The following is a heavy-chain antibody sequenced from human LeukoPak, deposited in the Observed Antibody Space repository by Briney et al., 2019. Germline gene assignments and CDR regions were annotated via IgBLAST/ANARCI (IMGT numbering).Heavy chain of an antibody. J-gene: IGHJ5*02. CDR2: IRSKAYGGTT. D-gene: IGHD4-17*01. CDR3: TRTHTVTTTLAFDWFDP. V-gene: IGHV3-49*03. CDR1: GFTFGDYA. Sequence: PGRSLRLSCTASGFTFGDYAMSLFRQAPGKGLEWVGFIRSKAYGGTTEYAASVKGRFTISRDDSKSIAYLQMNSLKTEDTAVYYCTRTHTVTTTLAFDWFDPWGQGTPVTVSS.